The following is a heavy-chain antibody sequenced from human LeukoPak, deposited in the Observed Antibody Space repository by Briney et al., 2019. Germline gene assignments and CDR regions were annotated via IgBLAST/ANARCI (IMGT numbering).Heavy chain of an antibody. J-gene: IGHJ3*02. CDR2: IKQDGSEK. Sequence: LAGGSLRLSCAASGFIFSTFWMSWVRQAPGKGLEWVANIKQDGSEKYYVDSVRGRFTISRDNANNSLDLQMNSLRAEDTAVYYCARDGGSYSDVFDIWGQGTMVTVSS. V-gene: IGHV3-7*01. CDR3: ARDGGSYSDVFDI. CDR1: GFIFSTFW. D-gene: IGHD1-26*01.